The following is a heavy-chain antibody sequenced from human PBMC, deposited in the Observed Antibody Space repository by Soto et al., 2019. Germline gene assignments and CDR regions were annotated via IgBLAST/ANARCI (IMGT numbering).Heavy chain of an antibody. CDR1: GFTFSSYA. J-gene: IGHJ6*02. Sequence: GSLRLSCAASGFTFSSYAMHWVRQAPGKGLEWVLGISGSGGTTYYADSVKGRFAVSRDNSKNTLYLQMNSLRAEDTAVYYCAKGNSYGPGSYYGMDVWGQGTTVTVSS. CDR2: ISGSGGTT. CDR3: AKGNSYGPGSYYGMDV. V-gene: IGHV3-23*01. D-gene: IGHD5-18*01.